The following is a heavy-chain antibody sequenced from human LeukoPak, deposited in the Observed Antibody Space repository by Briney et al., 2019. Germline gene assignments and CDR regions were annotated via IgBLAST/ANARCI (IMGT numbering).Heavy chain of an antibody. CDR1: GGTFSSYT. Sequence: EASVKVSCKTSGGTFSSYTITWVRQAPGQGLEWMGGIIPIFGTTNYAQKFQGRVTITADESTSTAYMELSSLRSEATAVYYCARGWQLGGDLGDAFDIWGQGTMVTVSS. J-gene: IGHJ3*02. V-gene: IGHV1-69*13. D-gene: IGHD2-21*01. CDR2: IIPIFGTT. CDR3: ARGWQLGGDLGDAFDI.